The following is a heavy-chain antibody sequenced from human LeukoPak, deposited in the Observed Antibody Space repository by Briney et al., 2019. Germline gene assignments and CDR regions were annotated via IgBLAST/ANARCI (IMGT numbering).Heavy chain of an antibody. CDR2: INSDGSWT. CDR3: VSFYETY. Sequence: GGSLRLSCAASGFTFSSYAMSWVRQAPGKGLEWVSHINSDGSWTSYADSVKGRFTISKDNAKNTVYLQMNSLRAEDTAVYYCVSFYETYWGRGTLVTVSS. CDR1: GFTFSSYA. J-gene: IGHJ4*02. D-gene: IGHD2/OR15-2a*01. V-gene: IGHV3-74*01.